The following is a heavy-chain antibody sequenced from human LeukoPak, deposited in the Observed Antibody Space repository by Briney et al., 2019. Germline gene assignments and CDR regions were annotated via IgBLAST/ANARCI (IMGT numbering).Heavy chain of an antibody. CDR1: GFTFSSYG. J-gene: IGHJ4*02. CDR2: IWYDGSNK. CDR3: VRAAYDSTGYLTL. Sequence: GGSLRLSCAASGFTFSSYGMHWVRQAPGKGLERVAVIWYDGSNKYHADSVKGRFTISRDNSKNKLYLQMNGLRAEDTAVYYCVRAAYDSTGYLTLWGQGTLVTVSS. V-gene: IGHV3-33*01. D-gene: IGHD3-22*01.